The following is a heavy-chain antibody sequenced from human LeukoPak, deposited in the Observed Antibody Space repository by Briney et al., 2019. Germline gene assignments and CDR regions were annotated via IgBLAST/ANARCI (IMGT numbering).Heavy chain of an antibody. J-gene: IGHJ5*02. CDR3: ARGGNYFRFDP. Sequence: ASVGVSCKASGYTFTNYIISWVRQAPGQGLEWMGWISAYNGNTNYAQKLQGRVTMTTDTSTATAYMELRSLRSDDTAVYYCARGGNYFRFDPWGQGTLVTVSS. CDR1: GYTFTNYI. CDR2: ISAYNGNT. V-gene: IGHV1-18*01. D-gene: IGHD1-26*01.